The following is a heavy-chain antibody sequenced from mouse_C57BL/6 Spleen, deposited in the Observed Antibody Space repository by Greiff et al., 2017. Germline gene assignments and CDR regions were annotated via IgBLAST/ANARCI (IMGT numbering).Heavy chain of an antibody. CDR2: IYPGDGDT. D-gene: IGHD1-1*01. CDR3: ARSRNWYFDG. Sequence: QVQLKQSGPELVKPGASVKISCKASGYAFSSSWMNWVKQRPGKGLEWIGRIYPGDGDTNYNGKFKGKATLTADKSSSTAYMQRSSLTSEVSAVYFCARSRNWYFDGWGTGTTVTVSS. V-gene: IGHV1-82*01. CDR1: GYAFSSSW. J-gene: IGHJ1*03.